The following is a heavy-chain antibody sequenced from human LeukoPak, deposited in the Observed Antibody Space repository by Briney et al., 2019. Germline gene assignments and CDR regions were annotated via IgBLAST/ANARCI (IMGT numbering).Heavy chain of an antibody. J-gene: IGHJ3*02. V-gene: IGHV3-23*01. CDR3: AKFMNSGTYASRWNAADI. CDR1: GFTFSTYA. CDR2: ISAGGGNT. Sequence: GGSRRLSCAASGFTFSTYAMTWVRQAPGKGLEWVSLISAGGGNTYHAGSVKGRFTVSRDNSKNTLYLEMNSLRAEDSAVYYCAKFMNSGTYASRWNAADIWGQGTMVTVSS. D-gene: IGHD3-10*01.